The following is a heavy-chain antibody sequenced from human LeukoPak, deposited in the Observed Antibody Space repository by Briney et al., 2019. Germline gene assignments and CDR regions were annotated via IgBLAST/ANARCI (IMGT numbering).Heavy chain of an antibody. J-gene: IGHJ5*02. V-gene: IGHV4-4*07. CDR3: ARTQNYDFWSGYYWFDP. Sequence: SETLSLTCTVSGGSISSYYWSWIRQPPGKGLEWIGRIYTSGSTNYNPSLKSRVTMSVDTSKNQFSLKLSSVTAADTAVYYCARTQNYDFWSGYYWFDPWGQGTLVTVSS. CDR1: GGSISSYY. D-gene: IGHD3-3*01. CDR2: IYTSGST.